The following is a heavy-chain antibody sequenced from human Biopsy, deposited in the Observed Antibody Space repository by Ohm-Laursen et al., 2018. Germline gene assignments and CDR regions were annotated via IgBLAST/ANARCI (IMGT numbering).Heavy chain of an antibody. CDR2: IYYRGNT. V-gene: IGHV4-39*01. D-gene: IGHD2-15*01. J-gene: IGHJ4*02. Sequence: SDTLSLTCTVSGGAISSNYYYWGWIRQPPGKGLEWIGGIYYRGNTNYNPSLKSRVTISVATSKNQFSLKLSSATAADTAVFYCARHGSQGYCTGGSCVDYWGQGALVTVSS. CDR1: GGAISSNYYY. CDR3: ARHGSQGYCTGGSCVDY.